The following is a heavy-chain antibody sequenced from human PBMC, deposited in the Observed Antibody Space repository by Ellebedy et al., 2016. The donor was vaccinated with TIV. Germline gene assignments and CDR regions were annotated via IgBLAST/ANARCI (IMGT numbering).Heavy chain of an antibody. CDR1: GGSMTSFY. J-gene: IGHJ5*02. V-gene: IGHV4-39*07. CDR2: IYYSGSA. Sequence: MPGGSLRLSCTVSGGSMTSFYWNWIRQPPGKGLEWIGSIYYSGSAYYNPSLKSRVTVSVDTSKNQFSLNLSSVTAADTAVYYCARDPALPRGRFDTWGQGTLVTVSS. CDR3: ARDPALPRGRFDT.